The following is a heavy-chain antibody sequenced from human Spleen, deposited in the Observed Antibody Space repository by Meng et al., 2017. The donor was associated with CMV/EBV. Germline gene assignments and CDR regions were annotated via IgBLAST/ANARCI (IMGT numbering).Heavy chain of an antibody. CDR1: GFTFSSYA. J-gene: IGHJ6*02. CDR2: IWYDGSNK. Sequence: GESLKISCAASGFTFSSYAMHWVRQAPGKGLEWVAVIWYDGSNKYYADSVKGRFTISRDNSKNTLYLQMNSLRAEDTAVYYCAKARITGTTGYYYGMDVWGQGTTVTVSS. CDR3: AKARITGTTGYYYGMDV. V-gene: IGHV3-33*06. D-gene: IGHD1-7*01.